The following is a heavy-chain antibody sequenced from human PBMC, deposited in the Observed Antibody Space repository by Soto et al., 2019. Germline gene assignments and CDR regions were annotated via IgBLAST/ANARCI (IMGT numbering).Heavy chain of an antibody. Sequence: VGSLRLSCAASGFTFSGYAMSWVRQAPGKGLEWVSAISGSGGSTYYADPVKGRFTISRDNSKNTLYLQMNSLRAEDTAVYYCAKVGYYYDSSGYRLGPLGYFDYWGQGTLVTVSS. J-gene: IGHJ4*02. CDR2: ISGSGGST. D-gene: IGHD3-22*01. CDR3: AKVGYYYDSSGYRLGPLGYFDY. V-gene: IGHV3-23*01. CDR1: GFTFSGYA.